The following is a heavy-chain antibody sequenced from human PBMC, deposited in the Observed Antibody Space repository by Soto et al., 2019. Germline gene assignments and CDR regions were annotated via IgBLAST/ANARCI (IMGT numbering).Heavy chain of an antibody. CDR1: GYTFTTYA. CDR2: INAGNGNT. D-gene: IGHD3-3*01. J-gene: IGHJ4*02. V-gene: IGHV1-3*01. Sequence: QVHLVQSGAEVKKPGASVQVSCKASGYTFTTYAMHWVRQAPGQRLEWMGWINAGNGNTKYSQKFQGRVTITRDTSASTAYMELSSLRSEDTAVYYCARTSGYYFFAYWGQGTLVTVSS. CDR3: ARTSGYYFFAY.